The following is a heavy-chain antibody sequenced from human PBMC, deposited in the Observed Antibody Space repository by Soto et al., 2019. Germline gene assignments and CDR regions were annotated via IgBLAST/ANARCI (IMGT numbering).Heavy chain of an antibody. CDR1: GFTVISKY. J-gene: IGHJ6*04. CDR2: IQSGGPT. D-gene: IGHD2-15*01. CDR3: ARDDVLCDGGRCYRVLLYV. Sequence: GGSLRLSCAASGFTVISKYMSWVRQAPWKGLEWVSLIQSGGPTYFADSVKGRFTISRDTSGNTVHLQMDSLRAEDTAVYYCARDDVLCDGGRCYRVLLYVRGKGTTVTVSS. V-gene: IGHV3-66*01.